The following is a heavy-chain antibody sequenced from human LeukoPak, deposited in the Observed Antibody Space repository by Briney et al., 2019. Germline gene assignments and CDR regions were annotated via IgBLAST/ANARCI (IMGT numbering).Heavy chain of an antibody. D-gene: IGHD2-2*01. CDR3: AVLYRSCTSCFDFDY. Sequence: GASVKVSCKASGYTFTSYAMHWVRQAPGQRLEWMGWISAGNGNTKYSQKFQGRVTITRDTSASTAYMELSSLRSEDTAVYYCAVLYRSCTSCFDFDYWGQGTLVTVSS. V-gene: IGHV1-3*01. J-gene: IGHJ4*02. CDR2: ISAGNGNT. CDR1: GYTFTSYA.